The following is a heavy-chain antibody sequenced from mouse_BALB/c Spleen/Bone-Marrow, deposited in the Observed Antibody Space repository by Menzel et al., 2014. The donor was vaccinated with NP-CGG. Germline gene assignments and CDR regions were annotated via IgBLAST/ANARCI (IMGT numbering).Heavy chain of an antibody. J-gene: IGHJ4*01. CDR1: GFTFSSYT. V-gene: IGHV5-12-2*01. CDR2: ITSGGGST. Sequence: EVNLVESGGGLVQPGGSLKLACAASGFTFSSYTMSWVRQTPEKRLEWVAYITSGGGSTYYPDTVKGRFTISRDNAKNTLYLQMSSLKSEDTAMYYCARHVGNPYAMDYWGQGPSVTVSS. CDR3: ARHVGNPYAMDY. D-gene: IGHD3-1*01.